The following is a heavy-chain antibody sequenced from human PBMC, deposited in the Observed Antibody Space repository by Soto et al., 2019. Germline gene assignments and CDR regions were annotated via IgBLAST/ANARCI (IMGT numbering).Heavy chain of an antibody. D-gene: IGHD2-2*01. J-gene: IGHJ4*02. V-gene: IGHV3-15*01. CDR3: TTEVVVPSLTDY. Sequence: EVQLVESGGGLVKPGGSLRLSCAASGFTFSNAWMSWVRQAPGKGLEWVGRIKSKTDCGTTDYAAPVKGRFTITRDDSKNTLYLQMNSLKTKDTAVYYCTTEVVVPSLTDYWGQGTLVTVSS. CDR1: GFTFSNAW. CDR2: IKSKTDCGTT.